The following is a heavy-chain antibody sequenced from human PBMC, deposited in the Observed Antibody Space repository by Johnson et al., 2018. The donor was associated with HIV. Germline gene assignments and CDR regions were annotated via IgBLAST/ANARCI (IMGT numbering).Heavy chain of an antibody. CDR3: ARALVDDAFDI. CDR1: GSTVRSHY. CDR2: MYSGGRT. V-gene: IGHV3-53*01. Sequence: VHLVESGGCLIQPWGSLRLSCAASGSTVRSHYMSWVRQAPGNGLEWVPVMYSGGRTYYAGSVKGRFTIPRDNSKNTLYLQMNSLRAEDTAVYYCARALVDDAFDIWGQGTMVTVSS. J-gene: IGHJ3*02. D-gene: IGHD1-26*01.